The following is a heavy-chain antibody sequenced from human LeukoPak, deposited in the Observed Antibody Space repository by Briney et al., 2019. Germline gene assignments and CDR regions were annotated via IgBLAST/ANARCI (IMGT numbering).Heavy chain of an antibody. V-gene: IGHV3-30*02. CDR1: GFTFSYYG. D-gene: IGHD3-10*01. CDR3: AKDLMRDRWFGGS. Sequence: GGSLRLSCAASGFTFSYYGFHWVRKAPGKGLEWVAFIRYDGNDKFYAESVKGRFTISRDTSRNTLYLQMNSLRLEDTAVYYCAKDLMRDRWFGGSWGQGTLVTVSS. CDR2: IRYDGNDK. J-gene: IGHJ5*02.